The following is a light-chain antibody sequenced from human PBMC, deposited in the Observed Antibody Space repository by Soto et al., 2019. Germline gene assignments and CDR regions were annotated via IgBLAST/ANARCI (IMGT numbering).Light chain of an antibody. CDR3: QQYGSSPRT. V-gene: IGKV3-20*01. Sequence: LLTHFPGTLSLSPGERATLSCRASQSVSSNYLAWYQQKPGQAPKLLIYAASSGATGIPDRFSGSGSGTDFTLTISRLEPEDFAAYYCQQYGSSPRTLGQGTKVDIK. CDR2: AAS. CDR1: QSVSSNY. J-gene: IGKJ1*01.